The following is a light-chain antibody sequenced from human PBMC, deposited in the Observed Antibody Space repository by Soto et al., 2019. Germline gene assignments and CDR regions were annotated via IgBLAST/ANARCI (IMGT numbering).Light chain of an antibody. Sequence: VMTQAPTTLSVSPGERATLSCRASQTINNNVAWYQLKDGQVPRLVIYGASTRATDIPARFSGSGSGTEFTLTITSLQSEDFAAYHCQQYNNWPQTFGQGTKVDI. CDR2: GAS. CDR1: QTINNN. V-gene: IGKV3-15*01. CDR3: QQYNNWPQT. J-gene: IGKJ1*01.